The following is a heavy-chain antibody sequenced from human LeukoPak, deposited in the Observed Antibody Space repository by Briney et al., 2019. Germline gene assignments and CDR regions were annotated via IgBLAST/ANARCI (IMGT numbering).Heavy chain of an antibody. V-gene: IGHV3-33*01. CDR2: IWYDGSNK. CDR1: GFTFSSYG. CDR3: ARARIAVAGTAFQYYFDY. D-gene: IGHD6-19*01. Sequence: PGRSLRLSCAASGFTFSSYGMHWVRQAPGKGLEWVAVIWYDGSNKYYADSVKGRFTISRDNSKNTLYLQMNSLRAEDTAVYYCARARIAVAGTAFQYYFDYWGQGTLVTVSS. J-gene: IGHJ4*02.